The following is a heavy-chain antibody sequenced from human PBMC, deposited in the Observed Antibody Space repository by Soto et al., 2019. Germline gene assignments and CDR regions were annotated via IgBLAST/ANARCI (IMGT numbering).Heavy chain of an antibody. CDR3: AKDHGITMVRGVIIAVGGESDY. CDR1: GFTFSSYS. J-gene: IGHJ4*02. D-gene: IGHD3-10*01. V-gene: IGHV3-23*01. CDR2: ISGSGGST. Sequence: PGGSMRLSCAASGFTFSSYSMSWVRKAPGKGLEWVSAISGSGGSTYYADSVKGRFTISRDNSKNTLYLQMNSLRAEDTAVYYCAKDHGITMVRGVIIAVGGESDYWGQGTLVTVSS.